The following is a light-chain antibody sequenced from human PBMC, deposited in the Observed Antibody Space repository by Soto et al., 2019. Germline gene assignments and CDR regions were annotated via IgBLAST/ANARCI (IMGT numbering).Light chain of an antibody. CDR2: AAS. J-gene: IGKJ1*01. CDR3: QHYYTFPPT. V-gene: IGKV1D-8*02. Sequence: AIQMTQSPSSLSASEGDRVTISCRVSQAINSYLAWYRQRPGKAPELLISAASTLQSGVPSKFTGSGAGTDFSLTISGLQSEDIATYYCQHYYTFPPTFGQGTKVDIK. CDR1: QAINSY.